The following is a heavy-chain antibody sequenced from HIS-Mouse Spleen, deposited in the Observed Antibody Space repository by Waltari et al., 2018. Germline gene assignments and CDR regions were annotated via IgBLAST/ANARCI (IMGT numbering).Heavy chain of an antibody. CDR1: GGSISRSSYY. D-gene: IGHD6-13*01. V-gene: IGHV4-39*07. CDR3: AREIPYSSSWYDWYFDL. Sequence: QLQLQESGPGLVMPSETLSLNCTVSGGSISRSSYYWGWSRQPPVKGLEWIGSIYYSGSTYYNPSLKSRVTISVDTSKNQFSLKLSSVTAADTAVYYCAREIPYSSSWYDWYFDLWGRGTLVTVSS. J-gene: IGHJ2*01. CDR2: IYYSGST.